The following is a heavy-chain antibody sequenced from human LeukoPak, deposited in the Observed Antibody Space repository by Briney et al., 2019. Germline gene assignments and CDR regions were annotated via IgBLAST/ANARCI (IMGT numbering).Heavy chain of an antibody. CDR3: ARDEFSSSPGYFDY. J-gene: IGHJ4*02. Sequence: GGSLRLSCTASGFTFSSYSVNWVRQAPGKALEWVSSISTSSGYIHYADSVKGRFTISRDNAKNSLYLQMNSLRAEDTAVYYCARDEFSSSPGYFDYWGQGTLVTVSS. CDR1: GFTFSSYS. V-gene: IGHV3-21*01. CDR2: ISTSSGYI. D-gene: IGHD2-2*01.